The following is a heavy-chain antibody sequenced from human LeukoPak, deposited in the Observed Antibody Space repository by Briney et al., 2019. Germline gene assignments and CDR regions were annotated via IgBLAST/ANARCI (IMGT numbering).Heavy chain of an antibody. CDR1: GFTFSSYG. Sequence: QSGGSLRLSCAASGFTFSSYGMHWVRQAPGKGLEWVAVISYDGSNKYYADSVKGRFTISGDNSKNTLYLQMNSLRAEDTAVYYCAKRLDSSSSGFDYWGQGTLVTVSS. V-gene: IGHV3-30*18. D-gene: IGHD6-6*01. J-gene: IGHJ4*02. CDR3: AKRLDSSSSGFDY. CDR2: ISYDGSNK.